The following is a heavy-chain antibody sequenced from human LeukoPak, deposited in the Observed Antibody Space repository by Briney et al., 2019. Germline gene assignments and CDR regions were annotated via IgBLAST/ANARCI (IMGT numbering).Heavy chain of an antibody. V-gene: IGHV3-48*01. J-gene: IGHJ3*02. CDR1: GFIFSSYS. Sequence: GGSLRLSCAASGFIFSSYSMNWVRQAPGKGLELVSYISSSSSTMYYAASVKGRFSISRDNAQNSLYLQMNSLRAEDTAVYYCVRDHHRRLYDSQARDTFDIWGQGTMVTVSS. D-gene: IGHD3-22*01. CDR2: ISSSSSTM. CDR3: VRDHHRRLYDSQARDTFDI.